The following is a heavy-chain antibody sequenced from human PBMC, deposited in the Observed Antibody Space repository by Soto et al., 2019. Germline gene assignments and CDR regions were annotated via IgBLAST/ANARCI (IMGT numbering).Heavy chain of an antibody. D-gene: IGHD6-19*01. Sequence: GGSLRLSCAASGFTFSNAWMSWVRQAPGKGLEWVGRIKSKTDGGTTDYAAPVKGRFTISRDDSKNTLYLQMNSLKTEDTAVYYCTTDLISSEKWGFDAFDIWGQGTMVTVSS. CDR1: GFTFSNAW. CDR2: IKSKTDGGTT. J-gene: IGHJ3*02. CDR3: TTDLISSEKWGFDAFDI. V-gene: IGHV3-15*01.